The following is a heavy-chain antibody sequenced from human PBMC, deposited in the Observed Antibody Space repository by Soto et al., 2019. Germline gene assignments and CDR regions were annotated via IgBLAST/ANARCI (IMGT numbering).Heavy chain of an antibody. V-gene: IGHV4-4*07. CDR2: VYTSGGT. J-gene: IGHJ6*02. Sequence: PSETLSLTCTFSGGSLSTYYWSWIRQPAGKGLEWIGRVYTSGGTNYNPSLKSRVTMSRDTSKKQFFLSLSSVTAADTAVYYCARGAAASVDYGMDLWGQGTTVTVSS. D-gene: IGHD6-13*01. CDR3: ARGAAASVDYGMDL. CDR1: GGSLSTYY.